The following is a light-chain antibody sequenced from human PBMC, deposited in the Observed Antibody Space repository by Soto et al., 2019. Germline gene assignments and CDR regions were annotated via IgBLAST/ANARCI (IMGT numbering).Light chain of an antibody. Sequence: EFVLTQSPGTLSLSPVERATLSCRASQTVRNNYLSWYQQKPGQAPKLLIYWASTRESGVPDRFSGSGSGTDFTLTISSLQDEDVAVYYCQQYFSPPLTLGGGTKVDI. V-gene: IGKV3-20*01. CDR3: QQYFSPPLT. J-gene: IGKJ4*01. CDR2: WAS. CDR1: QTVRNNY.